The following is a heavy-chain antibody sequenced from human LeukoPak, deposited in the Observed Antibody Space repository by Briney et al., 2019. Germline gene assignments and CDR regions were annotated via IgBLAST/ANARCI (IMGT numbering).Heavy chain of an antibody. D-gene: IGHD1-26*01. CDR3: ARGRAFNSGAFDP. CDR1: GGSFSGYY. V-gene: IGHV4-34*01. CDR2: INHSGST. J-gene: IGHJ5*02. Sequence: PSETLSLTCAVYGGSFSGYYWSWIRQPPGKGLEWIGEINHSGSTNYNPSLKSRVTISVDTSKNQFSLKLSSVTAADTAVYYCARGRAFNSGAFDPWGQGSLVTVSS.